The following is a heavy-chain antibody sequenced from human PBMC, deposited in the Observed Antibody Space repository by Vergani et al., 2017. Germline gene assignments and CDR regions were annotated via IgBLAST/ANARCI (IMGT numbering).Heavy chain of an antibody. CDR3: AKDLRVAASPQYYFDY. CDR1: GFTFSSYA. J-gene: IGHJ4*02. CDR2: LSGSGGST. V-gene: IGHV3-23*01. Sequence: EVQLLESGGGLVQPGGSLRLSCAASGFTFSSYAMSWVRQAPGKGLEWVSGLSGSGGSTYYADSVKGRFTISRDNSKNTLYLQMNSLRAEDTAVYYCAKDLRVAASPQYYFDYWGQGTLVTVSS. D-gene: IGHD2-15*01.